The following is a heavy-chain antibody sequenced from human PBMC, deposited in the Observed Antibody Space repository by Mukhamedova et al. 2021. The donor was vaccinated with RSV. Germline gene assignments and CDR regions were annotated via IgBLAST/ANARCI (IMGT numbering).Heavy chain of an antibody. D-gene: IGHD2-2*01. V-gene: IGHV5-10-1*01. Sequence: GRIDPSDPYTNYSPSFQGHVTIPADKSISTAYLQWSSLKASDTAMYYCARQIKYQLLFNWFDPWGQGTLVTVSS. CDR3: ARQIKYQLLFNWFDP. CDR2: IDPSDPYT. J-gene: IGHJ5*02.